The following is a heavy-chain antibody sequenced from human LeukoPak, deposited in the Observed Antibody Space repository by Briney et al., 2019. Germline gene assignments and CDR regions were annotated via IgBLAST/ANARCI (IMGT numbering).Heavy chain of an antibody. D-gene: IGHD3-10*01. CDR2: INPSSGDT. V-gene: IGHV1-2*02. CDR3: ARGDYYGSPKVVAA. Sequence: ASVKVSCKASGYTFTDYYINWVRQAPGQGLEWMGWINPSSGDTNYAQKFQDRVTMTRDTSISTAYIELNLLRSDDTAVYYCARGDYYGSPKVVAAWGQGTLVTVSS. CDR1: GYTFTDYY. J-gene: IGHJ5*02.